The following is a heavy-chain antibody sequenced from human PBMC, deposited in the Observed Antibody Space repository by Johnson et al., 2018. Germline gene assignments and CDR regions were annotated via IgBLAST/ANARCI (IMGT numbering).Heavy chain of an antibody. D-gene: IGHD4-23*01. V-gene: IGHV4-59*01. J-gene: IGHJ3*02. CDR1: GGSISSYY. CDR2: IYYSGST. Sequence: QVQLQESGPGLVKPSETLSLTCTVSGGSISSYYWSWIRQPPGKGLEWIGYIYYSGSTTYNPSIKSRVTISVDTSKNQFSLKLSSVTAADTAVYYCAGVVGYGGAFDIWGQGTMVTVSS. CDR3: AGVVGYGGAFDI.